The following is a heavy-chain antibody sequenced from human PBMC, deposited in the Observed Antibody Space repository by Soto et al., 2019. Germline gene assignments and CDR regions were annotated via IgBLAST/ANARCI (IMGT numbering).Heavy chain of an antibody. J-gene: IGHJ3*02. CDR3: AKRGTKGPGPNGGFDI. D-gene: IGHD3-16*01. Sequence: LRLSCAASGFTFSSYAMSWVRQAPGKGLEWVSAISGSGGSTYYADSVKGRFTISRDNSKNTLYLQMNSLRAEDTAVYYCAKRGTKGPGPNGGFDIWGQGTMVTVSS. V-gene: IGHV3-23*01. CDR2: ISGSGGST. CDR1: GFTFSSYA.